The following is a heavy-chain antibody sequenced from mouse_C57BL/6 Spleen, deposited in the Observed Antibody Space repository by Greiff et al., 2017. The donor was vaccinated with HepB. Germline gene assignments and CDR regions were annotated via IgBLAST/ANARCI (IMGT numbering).Heavy chain of an antibody. J-gene: IGHJ4*01. CDR3: ARHERYYYGSSYYAMDY. CDR1: GFTFSDYY. CDR2: LSNGGGST. Sequence: DVKLVESGGGLVQPGGSLKLSCAASGFTFSDYYMYWVRQTPEKRLEWVAYLSNGGGSTYYPDTVKGRFTIDRDNAKNTLYLQMSRLKSEDTAMYYGARHERYYYGSSYYAMDYWGQGTSVTVSS. D-gene: IGHD1-1*01. V-gene: IGHV5-12*01.